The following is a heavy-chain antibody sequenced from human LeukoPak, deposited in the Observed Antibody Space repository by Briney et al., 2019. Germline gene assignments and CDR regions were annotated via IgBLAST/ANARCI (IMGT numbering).Heavy chain of an antibody. V-gene: IGHV3-48*01. CDR1: GFTFSSYS. D-gene: IGHD6-13*01. J-gene: IGHJ4*02. Sequence: QSGGSLRLSCAASGFTFSSYSMNWVRQAPGKGLEWVSYISSNSSTIYYADSVKGRFTISRDNAKNSLYLQMNSLRAEDTAVYYCARDRYSTFDYWGQGTLVTVSS. CDR3: ARDRYSTFDY. CDR2: ISSNSSTI.